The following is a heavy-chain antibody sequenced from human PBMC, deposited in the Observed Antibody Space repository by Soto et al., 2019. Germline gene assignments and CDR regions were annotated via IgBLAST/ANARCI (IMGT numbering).Heavy chain of an antibody. CDR2: IGTAGDT. CDR1: VFIFSRYE. Sequence: GSLRLSCTASVFIFSRYEMHWVRQSTGKGLEWVAAIGTAGDTHYPDSVKGRFTISRENAKNAVYLQMDSLRAGDTAVYYCARVPGGYTYGFYGMDVWGQGTTVTVSS. CDR3: ARVPGGYTYGFYGMDV. D-gene: IGHD5-18*01. V-gene: IGHV3-13*01. J-gene: IGHJ6*02.